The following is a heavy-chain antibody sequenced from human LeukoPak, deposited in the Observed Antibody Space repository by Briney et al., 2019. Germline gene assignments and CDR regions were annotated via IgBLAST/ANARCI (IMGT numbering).Heavy chain of an antibody. Sequence: ASVKVSCKASGYTFTSYYMHWVRQAPGQGLEWMGWINPNSGGTNYAQKFQGRVTMTRDTSISTAYMELSRLRSDDTAVYYCARDLEYDFWSGSFDYWGQGTLVTVSS. D-gene: IGHD3-3*01. J-gene: IGHJ4*02. CDR1: GYTFTSYY. CDR2: INPNSGGT. CDR3: ARDLEYDFWSGSFDY. V-gene: IGHV1-2*02.